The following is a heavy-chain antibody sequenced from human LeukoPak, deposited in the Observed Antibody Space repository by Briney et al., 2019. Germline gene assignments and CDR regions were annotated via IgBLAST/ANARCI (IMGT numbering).Heavy chain of an antibody. D-gene: IGHD1-20*01. CDR3: ATLTGTTHPYYFDF. CDR1: GASIRHYY. J-gene: IGHJ4*02. Sequence: SETLSLTCTVSGASIRHYYWSWIRQPPGKGLEWIGNLYHSGSPNYNPSLKSRVTISIDTAKNQSSLRLRSVTAADTAVYYCATLTGTTHPYYFDFWGQATLVTVSS. CDR2: LYHSGSP. V-gene: IGHV4-59*01.